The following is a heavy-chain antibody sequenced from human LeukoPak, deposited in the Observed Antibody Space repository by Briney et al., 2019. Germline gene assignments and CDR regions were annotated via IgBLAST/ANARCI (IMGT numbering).Heavy chain of an antibody. V-gene: IGHV1-2*02. CDR1: GYTFTDYY. Sequence: ASVKVSCKASGYTFTDYYIHWVRQAPGQGLEWMGWINPNSGGTNYAQKFQGRVTMTRDTSISTAYMELSSLRSEDTAVYYCARENMVRGVHSYMDVWGKGTTVTVSS. CDR3: ARENMVRGVHSYMDV. CDR2: INPNSGGT. D-gene: IGHD3-10*01. J-gene: IGHJ6*03.